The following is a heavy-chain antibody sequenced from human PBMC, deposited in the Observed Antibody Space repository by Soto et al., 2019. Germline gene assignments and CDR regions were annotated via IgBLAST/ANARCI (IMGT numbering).Heavy chain of an antibody. V-gene: IGHV1-69*06. Sequence: SVKVSCKASGGTFGSYAISWVRQGPGQGLEWMGGIIPIFGTANYAQKFKGRVTITADKSTSKAYMELSSLRSEDTVVYYCARAVVPDSSSWYYHAFDIWGQGTMVTASS. J-gene: IGHJ3*02. CDR3: ARAVVPDSSSWYYHAFDI. CDR2: IIPIFGTA. D-gene: IGHD6-13*01. CDR1: GGTFGSYA.